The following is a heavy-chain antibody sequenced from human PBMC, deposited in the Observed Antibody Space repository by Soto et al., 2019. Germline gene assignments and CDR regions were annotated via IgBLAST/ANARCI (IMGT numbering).Heavy chain of an antibody. V-gene: IGHV4-59*02. CDR3: ARAAYGSGSYYAPYYYYAMDV. D-gene: IGHD3-10*01. J-gene: IGHJ6*02. CDR1: GASVSSYY. Sequence: SETLSLTCTVSGASVSSYYWSWIRQPPGKGLEWLGYILYTGNTNYNPSLKSRVTMSVDTSKNQVSLKLSAVTAADTAVYFCARAAYGSGSYYAPYYYYAMDVWGQGTTVTISS. CDR2: ILYTGNT.